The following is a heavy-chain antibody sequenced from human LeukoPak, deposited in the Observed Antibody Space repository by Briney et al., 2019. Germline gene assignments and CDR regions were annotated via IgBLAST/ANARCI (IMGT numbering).Heavy chain of an antibody. CDR1: GFTFSSYA. J-gene: IGHJ4*02. Sequence: PGRSLRLSCAASGFTFSSYAMHWVRQAPGKGLEWVAVISYDGSNKYYADSVKGRFTISRDNSKSTLYLQMSSLRAEDTAVYYCARDDRRSWSLDYWGQGTLVTVSS. CDR3: ARDDRRSWSLDY. D-gene: IGHD6-13*01. CDR2: ISYDGSNK. V-gene: IGHV3-30-3*01.